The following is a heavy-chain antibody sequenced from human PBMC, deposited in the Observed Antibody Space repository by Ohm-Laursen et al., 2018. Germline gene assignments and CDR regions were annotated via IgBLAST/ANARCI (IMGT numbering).Heavy chain of an antibody. CDR3: ARVGVKLGYCSSTSCPEGYYYYYYGMDV. D-gene: IGHD2-2*01. CDR1: GFTFSSYS. CDR2: ISISSSYI. J-gene: IGHJ6*02. Sequence: SLRLSCSASGFTFSSYSMNWVRQAPGKGLEWVSSISISSSYIYYADSVKGRFTISRDNAKNSLYLQMNSLRAEDTAVYYCARVGVKLGYCSSTSCPEGYYYYYYGMDVWGQGTTVTVSS. V-gene: IGHV3-21*01.